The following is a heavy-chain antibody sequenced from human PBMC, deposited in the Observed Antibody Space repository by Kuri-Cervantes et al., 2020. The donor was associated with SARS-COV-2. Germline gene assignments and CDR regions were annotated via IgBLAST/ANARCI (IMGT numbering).Heavy chain of an antibody. CDR2: IYYSGST. CDR3: ARDSTYSSGWYEGFDYYYYGMDV. D-gene: IGHD6-19*01. CDR1: GGPISSYY. V-gene: IGHV4-59*01. J-gene: IGHJ6*02. Sequence: GSLRLSCTVSGGPISSYYWSWIRQPPGKGLEWIGYIYYSGSTNYNPSLKSRVTISVDTSKNQFSLKLSSVTAADTAVYYCARDSTYSSGWYEGFDYYYYGMDVWGQGTTVTVSS.